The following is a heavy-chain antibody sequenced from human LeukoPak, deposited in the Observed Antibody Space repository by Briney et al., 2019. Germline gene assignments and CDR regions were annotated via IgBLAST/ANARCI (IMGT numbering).Heavy chain of an antibody. CDR2: IYENGGTT. J-gene: IGHJ4*02. CDR1: GITFRSHA. D-gene: IGHD2-21*01. Sequence: GGSLRLSCVGSGITFRSHAMSWVRQAPEKGLEFVSGIYENGGTTYYADSVKGRFSISRDNSKNTLYLQMDSLRGEDTAVYYCAKDFRIGYSAHFDYWGQGALVTVSS. CDR3: AKDFRIGYSAHFDY. V-gene: IGHV3-23*01.